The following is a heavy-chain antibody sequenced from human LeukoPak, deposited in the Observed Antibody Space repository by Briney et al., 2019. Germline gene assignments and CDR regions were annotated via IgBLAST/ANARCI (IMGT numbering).Heavy chain of an antibody. D-gene: IGHD3-9*01. CDR1: GFTFSNYA. Sequence: PGRSLRLSCTASGFTFSNYAMHWVRQAPGKGLEWVTVISYDGSTQYYADSVKGRFTIPRDNSKNTLYLQMNSLRVDDTAVFYCARDGYDMSTGYYAYHFDYWGQGTLVTVSS. CDR2: ISYDGSTQ. V-gene: IGHV3-30-3*01. CDR3: ARDGYDMSTGYYAYHFDY. J-gene: IGHJ4*02.